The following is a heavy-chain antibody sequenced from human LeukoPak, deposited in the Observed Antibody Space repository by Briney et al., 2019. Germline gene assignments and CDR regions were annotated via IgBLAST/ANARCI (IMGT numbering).Heavy chain of an antibody. V-gene: IGHV4-59*01. CDR2: IYYSGST. Sequence: SETLSLTCTVSGGSISSYYWSWIRQPPGKGLEWIGYIYYSGSTNYIPSLKSRVTMSVDTSKNQFPLRLSSVTAADTAVYYCARDRELGYWGQGALVTVSS. J-gene: IGHJ4*02. CDR1: GGSISSYY. D-gene: IGHD3-10*01. CDR3: ARDRELGY.